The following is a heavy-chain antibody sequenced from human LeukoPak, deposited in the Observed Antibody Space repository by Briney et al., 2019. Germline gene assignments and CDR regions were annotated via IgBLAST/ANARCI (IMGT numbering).Heavy chain of an antibody. D-gene: IGHD3-3*01. V-gene: IGHV3-48*01. CDR2: IGGGGTFI. J-gene: IGHJ6*03. CDR1: GFTFSSYA. Sequence: GRSLRLSCAASGFTFSSYALHWVRQAPGKGLEWVSHIGGGGTFIYYADSVKGRFTISRDNDKNSVYLQMTSLRAEDTAVYYCARFLATWDYYYMDVWGNGTTVTVSS. CDR3: ARFLATWDYYYMDV.